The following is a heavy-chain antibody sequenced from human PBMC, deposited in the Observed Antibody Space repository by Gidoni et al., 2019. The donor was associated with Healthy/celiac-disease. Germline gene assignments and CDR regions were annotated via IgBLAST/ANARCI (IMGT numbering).Heavy chain of an antibody. D-gene: IGHD5-12*01. CDR1: GFSLSTSGMC. CDR3: ARLYSGYDYYYGMDV. V-gene: IGHV2-70*01. J-gene: IGHJ6*02. Sequence: QVTLRESGPALVKPTQTLTLTCTFSGFSLSTSGMCVSWIRQPPGKALELLALIDWDDDKYYSTSLKTRLTIAKDTSKNQVVLTMTNMDPVDTATYYCARLYSGYDYYYGMDVWGQGTTVTVSS. CDR2: IDWDDDK.